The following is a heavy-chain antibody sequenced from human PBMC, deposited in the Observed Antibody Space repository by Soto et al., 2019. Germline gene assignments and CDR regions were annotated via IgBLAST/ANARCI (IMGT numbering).Heavy chain of an antibody. V-gene: IGHV1-18*04. Sequence: ASVKVSCKASGYTFTSYGISWVRHAPGQGLEWMGWISAYNGNTNYAQKLQGRVTMTTDTSTSTAYMELRSLRSEDTAVYYCARDRGWLQSNWFDPWGQGTLVTVSS. D-gene: IGHD4-4*01. CDR1: GYTFTSYG. CDR2: ISAYNGNT. CDR3: ARDRGWLQSNWFDP. J-gene: IGHJ5*02.